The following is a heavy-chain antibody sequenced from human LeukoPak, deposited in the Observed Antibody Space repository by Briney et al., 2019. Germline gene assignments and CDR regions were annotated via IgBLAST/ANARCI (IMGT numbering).Heavy chain of an antibody. CDR1: GGSISSSSYY. V-gene: IGHV4-39*07. D-gene: IGHD3-22*01. Sequence: SETLSLTCTVSGGSISSSSYYWGWIRQPPGKGLEWIGSIHYSGSTNYNPSLRSRVTISVDTSKNQFSLKLSSVTAADAAVYYCATLGGYYYDSSGYPGAFDIWGQGTMVTVSS. CDR2: IHYSGST. CDR3: ATLGGYYYDSSGYPGAFDI. J-gene: IGHJ3*02.